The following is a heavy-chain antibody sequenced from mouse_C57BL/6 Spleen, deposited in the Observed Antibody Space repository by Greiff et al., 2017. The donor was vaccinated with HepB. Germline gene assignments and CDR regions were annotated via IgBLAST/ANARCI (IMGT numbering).Heavy chain of an antibody. V-gene: IGHV1-69*01. CDR3: ARSKGWLLPFDY. Sequence: VQLQQPGAELVMPGASVKLSCKASGYTFTSYWMHWVKQRPGQGLEWIGEIDPSDSYTNYNQKFKGKSTLTVDKSSSTAYMQLSSLTSEDSAVYYCARSKGWLLPFDYWGQGTTLTVSS. CDR1: GYTFTSYW. D-gene: IGHD2-3*01. J-gene: IGHJ2*01. CDR2: IDPSDSYT.